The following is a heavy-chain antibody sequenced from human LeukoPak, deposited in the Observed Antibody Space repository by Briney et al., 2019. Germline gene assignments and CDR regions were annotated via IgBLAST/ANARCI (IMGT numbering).Heavy chain of an antibody. J-gene: IGHJ4*02. CDR3: ARDLIYCSGGSCYPPYYFDY. CDR2: IKQDGSEK. CDR1: GFTFSSYW. V-gene: IGHV3-7*01. Sequence: GGSLRLSCAASGFTFSSYWMSWVRQAPGKGLEWVANIKQDGSEKYYVDSVKGRFTISRDNAKNSLYLQMNSLRAEDTAVYYCARDLIYCSGGSCYPPYYFDYWGQGTLVTVSS. D-gene: IGHD2-15*01.